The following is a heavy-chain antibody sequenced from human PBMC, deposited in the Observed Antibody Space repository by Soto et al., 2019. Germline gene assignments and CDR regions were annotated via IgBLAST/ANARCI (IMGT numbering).Heavy chain of an antibody. J-gene: IGHJ6*02. CDR2: INPNSGDT. CDR1: GYTFTGYY. V-gene: IGHV1-2*04. Sequence: ASVKVSCKASGYTFTGYYIHWVRQAPGQGLEWMGWINPNSGDTNYAQKFQGWVTMTRDTSISTAYMELSRLRSDDTAVYYCARGGYSSSSNAYYYYYYGMDVWGQGTTVTVSS. CDR3: ARGGYSSSSNAYYYYYYGMDV. D-gene: IGHD6-6*01.